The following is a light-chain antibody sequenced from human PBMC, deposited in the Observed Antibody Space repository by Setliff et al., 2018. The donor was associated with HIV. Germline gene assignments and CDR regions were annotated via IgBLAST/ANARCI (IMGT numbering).Light chain of an antibody. CDR3: SSYAGSLYV. J-gene: IGLJ1*01. V-gene: IGLV2-14*03. CDR1: SSDVGGYNH. CDR2: DVS. Sequence: QSALTQPASVSGSPGQSITISCSGSSSDVGGYNHVSWYQQHPGKAPKVMIYDVSNRPLGVSNRFSGSKSDNTASLTISGLQAEDEADYFCSSYAGSLYVFGTGTKV.